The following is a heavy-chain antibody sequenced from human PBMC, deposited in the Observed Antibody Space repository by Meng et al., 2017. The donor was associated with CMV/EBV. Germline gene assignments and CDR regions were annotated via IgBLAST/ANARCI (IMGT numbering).Heavy chain of an antibody. V-gene: IGHV6-1*01. J-gene: IGHJ3*02. Sequence: SQTRSLTGAISGDSVSSNSAAWNWIRQSPSRGLEWLGRTYYRSKWYNDYAVSVKSRITINPDTSKNQFSLQLNSVTPEDTAVYYCARDGLAIVVVPAAIRGSGWANGAFDIWGQGTMVTVSS. CDR1: GDSVSSNSAA. CDR2: TYYRSKWYN. CDR3: ARDGLAIVVVPAAIRGSGWANGAFDI. D-gene: IGHD2-2*03.